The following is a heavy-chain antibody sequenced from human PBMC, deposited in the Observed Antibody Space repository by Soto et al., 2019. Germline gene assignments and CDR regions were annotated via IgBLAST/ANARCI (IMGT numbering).Heavy chain of an antibody. J-gene: IGHJ6*02. CDR1: GFTFSSYA. Sequence: QVQLVESGGGVVQPGRSLRLSCAASGFTFSSYAMHWVRQAPGKGLEWVAVISYDGSNKYYADSVKGRFTISRDNSKNTLYLQMNSLRAEDTAVYYCARAFDVWGQGTTVTVSS. V-gene: IGHV3-30-3*01. CDR2: ISYDGSNK. CDR3: ARAFDV.